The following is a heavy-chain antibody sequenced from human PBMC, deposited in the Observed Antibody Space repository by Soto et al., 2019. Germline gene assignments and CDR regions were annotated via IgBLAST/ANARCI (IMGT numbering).Heavy chain of an antibody. D-gene: IGHD3-10*01. V-gene: IGHV1-69*13. CDR2: IIPLFGTT. J-gene: IGHJ6*02. CDR3: ARDRAGYYGSGSYPTYYYYAMDV. Sequence: RASVKVSCKASGGTFNTYAISWVRQAPGQGLEWMGGIIPLFGTTSYAEKFQGRVTITADESTTTAYMEVSSLRSEDTAVYYCARDRAGYYGSGSYPTYYYYAMDVWGQGTTVTVSS. CDR1: GGTFNTYA.